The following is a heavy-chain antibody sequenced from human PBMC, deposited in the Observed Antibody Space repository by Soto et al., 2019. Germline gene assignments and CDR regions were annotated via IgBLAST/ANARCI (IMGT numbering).Heavy chain of an antibody. J-gene: IGHJ5*02. V-gene: IGHV4-39*01. CDR2: IYYSGST. D-gene: IGHD2-2*01. CDR3: ARLRRDIVVVPAAIWFDP. CDR1: GGSISSSSYY. Sequence: PSETLSLTCTVSGGSISSSSYYWGWIRQPPGKGLEWIGSIYYSGSTYYNPSLKSRVTISVDTSKNQFSLKLSSETAADTAVYYCARLRRDIVVVPAAIWFDPWGQGTLVTVSS.